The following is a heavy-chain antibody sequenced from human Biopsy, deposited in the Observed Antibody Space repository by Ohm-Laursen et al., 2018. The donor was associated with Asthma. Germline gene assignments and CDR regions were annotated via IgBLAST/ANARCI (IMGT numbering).Heavy chain of an antibody. V-gene: IGHV4-39*01. CDR2: INYSGTT. J-gene: IGHJ6*02. Sequence: GTLSLTCSLSRGSGGYMRSGNYYWGWIRQPPGKGLEWIGSINYSGTTYYTPSLEIRATVSADTSKNQFSLKLTSVTAADTAVYYCVRGSSSWHHGPFHYYYGLDVWGQGTTATVSS. CDR3: VRGSSSWHHGPFHYYYGLDV. CDR1: RGSGGYMRSGNYY. D-gene: IGHD6-13*01.